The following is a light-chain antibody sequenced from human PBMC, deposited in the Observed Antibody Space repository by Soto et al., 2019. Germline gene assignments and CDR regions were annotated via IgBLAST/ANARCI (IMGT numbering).Light chain of an antibody. CDR3: QSYDSSLSGWV. V-gene: IGLV1-40*01. CDR2: GNS. J-gene: IGLJ3*02. CDR1: SSNIGAGYD. Sequence: QSVLTQPPSVSGDPGQRVTISCTGSSSNIGAGYDVHWYQQLPGTAPKLLIYGNSNRPSGVPDRFSGSKSDTSASLAITGLQAEDEADYYCQSYDSSLSGWVFGGGTKLTVL.